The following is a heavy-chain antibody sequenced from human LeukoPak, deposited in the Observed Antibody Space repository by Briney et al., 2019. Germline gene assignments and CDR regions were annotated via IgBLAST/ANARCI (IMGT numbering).Heavy chain of an antibody. Sequence: GASVKVSCKASGYTFTIYGISWVRQAPGQGLEWMGWISPYNGNTNHAQNFQGRVTMTTDTLTSTAYMELRSLTSDDTAVYYCARDTYHYDSSGNSGWFDPWGQGTLVTVSS. CDR2: ISPYNGNT. V-gene: IGHV1-18*01. CDR1: GYTFTIYG. D-gene: IGHD3-22*01. CDR3: ARDTYHYDSSGNSGWFDP. J-gene: IGHJ5*02.